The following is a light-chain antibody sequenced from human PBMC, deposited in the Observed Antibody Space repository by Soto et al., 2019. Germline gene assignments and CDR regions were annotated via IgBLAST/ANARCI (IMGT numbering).Light chain of an antibody. CDR2: DTS. Sequence: ENVLTQSPATLYLSPEARATLSCRASQSGSNYVAGYQQKPGQAPKLLIDDTSNRATGIPSRFSGSGSGTDFTLTISSLEPEYFAVYFCQQRINSFFGPGTKVDIK. J-gene: IGKJ3*01. CDR1: QSGSNY. CDR3: QQRINSF. V-gene: IGKV3-11*01.